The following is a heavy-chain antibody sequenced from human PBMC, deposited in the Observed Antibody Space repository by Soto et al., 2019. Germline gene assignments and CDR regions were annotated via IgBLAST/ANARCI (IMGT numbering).Heavy chain of an antibody. CDR2: IWYDGSNE. J-gene: IGHJ6*02. CDR3: ARRYGSGTIYGMDV. CDR1: GFSFSSYG. D-gene: IGHD3-10*01. Sequence: QVQLVESGGGVVQPGRSLRLSCATSGFSFSSYGMHWVRQGPGKGLEWVAVIWYDGSNEWYADSVKGRFTISRDNSKNTVYLQMNSLRAEDTAVYYCARRYGSGTIYGMDVWGQGTTVTVYS. V-gene: IGHV3-33*01.